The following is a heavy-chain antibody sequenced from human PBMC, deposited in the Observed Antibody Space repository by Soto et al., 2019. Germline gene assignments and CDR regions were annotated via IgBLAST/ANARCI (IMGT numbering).Heavy chain of an antibody. V-gene: IGHV3-49*03. D-gene: IGHD6-13*01. Sequence: GGSLRLCCTASGVTFCDYAMSWFRQAPGKGLEWVGFIRSKAYGGTTEYAASVKGRFTISRDDSKSIAYLQMNSLKTEDTAVYYCTREGAAYYYYYMDVWGKGTTVTVSS. CDR2: IRSKAYGGTT. J-gene: IGHJ6*03. CDR1: GVTFCDYA. CDR3: TREGAAYYYYYMDV.